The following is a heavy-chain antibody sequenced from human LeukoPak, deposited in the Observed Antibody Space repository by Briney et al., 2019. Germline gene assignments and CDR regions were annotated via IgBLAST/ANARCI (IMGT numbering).Heavy chain of an antibody. Sequence: GGSLRLSCAASGFTFSSYAMSWVRQAPGKGLEWVSAISGSGGSTYYADSVKGRFTISRDNSKNTLYLQMNSLRAEDTAVYYCAKQSRSSGWYPIDYWGRGTLVTVSS. CDR1: GFTFSSYA. J-gene: IGHJ4*02. CDR3: AKQSRSSGWYPIDY. V-gene: IGHV3-23*01. CDR2: ISGSGGST. D-gene: IGHD6-19*01.